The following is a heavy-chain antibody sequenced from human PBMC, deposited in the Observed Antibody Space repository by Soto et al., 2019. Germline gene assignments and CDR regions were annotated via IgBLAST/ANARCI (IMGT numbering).Heavy chain of an antibody. J-gene: IGHJ5*02. Sequence: GASVKVSCKASGYTFTSYYMHWVRQAPGQGLEWMGIINPSGGSTSYAQKFQGRVTMTRNTSISTAYMELSSLRSEDTAVYYCARGRLAVAGRRGNWFDPWGQGTLVTVSS. CDR2: INPSGGST. V-gene: IGHV1-46*01. CDR3: ARGRLAVAGRRGNWFDP. CDR1: GYTFTSYY. D-gene: IGHD6-19*01.